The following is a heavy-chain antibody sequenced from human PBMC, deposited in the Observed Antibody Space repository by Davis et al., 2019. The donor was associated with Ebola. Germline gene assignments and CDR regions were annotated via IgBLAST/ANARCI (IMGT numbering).Heavy chain of an antibody. V-gene: IGHV3-30-3*01. D-gene: IGHD1-26*01. CDR1: GFTSSTYA. CDR3: ARGVRVGGVEYYGMDV. CDR2: ISYDGSNK. J-gene: IGHJ6*04. Sequence: GESLKISCAASGFTSSTYAMHWVRQAPGKGLEWVAVISYDGSNKYYVDSVKGRFTISRDNSKNTLYLQMNSLRAEDTAVYYCARGVRVGGVEYYGMDVWGKRTTGTVSS.